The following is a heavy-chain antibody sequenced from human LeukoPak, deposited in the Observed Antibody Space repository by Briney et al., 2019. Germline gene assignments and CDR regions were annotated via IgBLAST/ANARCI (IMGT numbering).Heavy chain of an antibody. CDR2: NKYDGTTK. Sequence: PWGSLRLSCEASGFSLSGSWMHWVRQAPGKGLMWVSQNKYDGTTKNYADSVRGRFTISRDNAKNTLYLHMNDLRAEDTAVYYCARSDYFHNWGQGTMVVVST. J-gene: IGHJ3*02. CDR3: ARSDYFHN. V-gene: IGHV3-74*01. CDR1: GFSLSGSW. D-gene: IGHD3-16*01.